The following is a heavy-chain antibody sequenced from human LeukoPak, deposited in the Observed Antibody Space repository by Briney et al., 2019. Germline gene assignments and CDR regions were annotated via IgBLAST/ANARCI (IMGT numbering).Heavy chain of an antibody. CDR3: AKEILAYCGGDCWHWYFDL. V-gene: IGHV3-30*18. J-gene: IGHJ2*01. CDR1: GFTFSSYG. Sequence: GRSLRLSCAASGFTFSSYGMHWVRQAPGKGLEWVAVISYDGSNKNYADSVKGRFTISRDNSKNTLYLQMNSLRAEDTAVYYCAKEILAYCGGDCWHWYFDLWGRGTLVTVSS. CDR2: ISYDGSNK. D-gene: IGHD2-21*02.